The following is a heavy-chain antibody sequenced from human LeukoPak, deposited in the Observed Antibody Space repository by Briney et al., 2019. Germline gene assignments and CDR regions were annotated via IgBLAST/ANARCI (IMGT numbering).Heavy chain of an antibody. D-gene: IGHD3-10*01. J-gene: IGHJ4*02. CDR1: GYSFTSYW. V-gene: IGHV5-51*03. Sequence: KPGESLKISCKGSGYSFTSYWIGWVRQMPGKGLEWMGIIYPGDSDTRYSPSFQGQVTISADKSISTAYLQWSSLKASDTAMYYCARPYYYGSGSYLYFDYWGQGTLVTVSS. CDR3: ARPYYYGSGSYLYFDY. CDR2: IYPGDSDT.